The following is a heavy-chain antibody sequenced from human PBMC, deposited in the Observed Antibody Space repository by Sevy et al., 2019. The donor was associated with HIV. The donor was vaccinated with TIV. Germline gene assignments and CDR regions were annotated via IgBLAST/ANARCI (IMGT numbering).Heavy chain of an antibody. V-gene: IGHV3-9*01. Sequence: GGSLRLSCAASGFTFDDYVMHWVRQAPGKGLEWVSGISWNSGSIGYADSVKGRFTISRDNAKNALFLQMNSLRAEDTALYYCAKKGGSGDYHTFDYWGQGTLVTVSS. CDR2: ISWNSGSI. CDR3: AKKGGSGDYHTFDY. J-gene: IGHJ4*02. D-gene: IGHD3-22*01. CDR1: GFTFDDYV.